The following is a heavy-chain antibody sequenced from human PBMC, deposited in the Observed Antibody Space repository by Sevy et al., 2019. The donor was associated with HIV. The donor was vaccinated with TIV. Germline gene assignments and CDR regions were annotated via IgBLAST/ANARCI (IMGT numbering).Heavy chain of an antibody. Sequence: GGSLRLSCAASGFTFSSYWMSWVRQAPGKGLEWVANIKQDGSEKYYVDSVKGRFTISRDNAKNSRYLQMNSLRAEETAVYYCARDRLVLDYYYGMDVWGQGTTVTVS. V-gene: IGHV3-7*01. CDR3: ARDRLVLDYYYGMDV. D-gene: IGHD6-19*01. CDR1: GFTFSSYW. CDR2: IKQDGSEK. J-gene: IGHJ6*02.